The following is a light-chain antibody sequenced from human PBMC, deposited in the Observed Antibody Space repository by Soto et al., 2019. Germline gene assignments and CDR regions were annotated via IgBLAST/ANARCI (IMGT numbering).Light chain of an antibody. J-gene: IGKJ4*01. Sequence: EIVLTQSPDTLSVSPGERATLSFRASQSISRTLAWYQQKSGQPPMLLIYDASTRATGFPARFSGSGSGTEFTLTISSLPSEDFAVYCCQQYNNWPLTFGGGTTVEIK. CDR3: QQYNNWPLT. CDR2: DAS. V-gene: IGKV3D-15*01. CDR1: QSISRT.